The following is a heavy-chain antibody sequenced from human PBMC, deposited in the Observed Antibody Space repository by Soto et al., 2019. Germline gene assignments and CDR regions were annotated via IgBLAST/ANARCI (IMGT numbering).Heavy chain of an antibody. D-gene: IGHD2-15*01. V-gene: IGHV3-23*01. CDR3: ARRSSGWYFDL. CDR1: GFTFSSYA. J-gene: IGHJ2*01. CDR2: ISGSGDST. Sequence: EVQLLESGGGLVQPGGSLRLSCAASGFTFSSYAMNWVRQAPGKGLEWVSAISGSGDSTYYADSVKGRFTISRDNSKNPLDLQMSRLRAEETAVYRCARRSSGWYFDLWGRGTLVTVSS.